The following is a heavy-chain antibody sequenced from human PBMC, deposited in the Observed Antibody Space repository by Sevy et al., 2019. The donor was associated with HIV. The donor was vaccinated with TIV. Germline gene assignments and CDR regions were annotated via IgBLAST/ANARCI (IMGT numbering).Heavy chain of an antibody. J-gene: IGHJ4*02. CDR1: EFSLSTIGVA. D-gene: IGHD3-16*02. CDR2: IYWDDHK. CDR3: AHRQPLYRGSRLGYFDY. V-gene: IGHV2-5*02. Sequence: SGPTLVNPTQPLTLTCTFSEFSLSTIGVAVGWIRQPPGRALEWLALIYWDDHKVYSPSLKSRLTITKDTSKSQVVLTLTNVNPVDTATYSCAHRQPLYRGSRLGYFDYWGQGILVTVSS.